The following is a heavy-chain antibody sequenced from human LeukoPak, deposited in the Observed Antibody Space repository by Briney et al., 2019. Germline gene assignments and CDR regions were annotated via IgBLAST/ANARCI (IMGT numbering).Heavy chain of an antibody. D-gene: IGHD2-2*01. CDR1: GGSISSSSYY. CDR2: IYYSGST. V-gene: IGHV4-39*01. CDR3: ARQRGLPYIDY. Sequence: SETLSLTCTVSGGSISSSSYYWGWLRQPPGKGREWIGSIYYSGSTYYNPSLKSRVTISVDTSKNQFSLKLSSVTAADTAVYYCARQRGLPYIDYWGQGTLVTVSS. J-gene: IGHJ4*02.